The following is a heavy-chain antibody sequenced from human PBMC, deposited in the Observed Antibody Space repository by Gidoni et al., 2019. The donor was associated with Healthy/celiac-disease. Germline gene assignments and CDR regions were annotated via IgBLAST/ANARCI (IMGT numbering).Heavy chain of an antibody. Sequence: EVQLLESGGGLVQPGGFLRLSCAASGFTFSSYAMSWVRQAPGKGLEWVSAISGSGGSTYYADSVKGRFTISRDNSKNTLYLQMNSLRAEDTAVYYCAKDPRWELLSPPFDYWGQGTLVTVSS. CDR1: GFTFSSYA. CDR3: AKDPRWELLSPPFDY. D-gene: IGHD1-26*01. J-gene: IGHJ4*02. CDR2: ISGSGGST. V-gene: IGHV3-23*01.